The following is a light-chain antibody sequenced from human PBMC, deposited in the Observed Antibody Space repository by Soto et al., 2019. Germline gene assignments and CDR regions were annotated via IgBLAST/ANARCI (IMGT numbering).Light chain of an antibody. V-gene: IGKV3-20*01. Sequence: EIVLTQSPGTLSLSPGERATLSCRASQSVSGSYLAWYQQKPGQAPRLLIHGASSRATGIPDRFSGSGSGTDSILTISRLEPEDFAVYYCQQYGSSYTFGQGTKLEIK. CDR1: QSVSGSY. CDR3: QQYGSSYT. CDR2: GAS. J-gene: IGKJ2*01.